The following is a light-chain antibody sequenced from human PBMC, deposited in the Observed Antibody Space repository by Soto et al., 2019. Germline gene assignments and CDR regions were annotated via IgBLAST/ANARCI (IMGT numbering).Light chain of an antibody. J-gene: IGKJ4*01. CDR3: QQLHSFPLT. V-gene: IGKV1-9*01. Sequence: DIQMTQSPSSLSASVGDRVTITCHASQGIRTYLAWYQQKPGIAPKLLIYGASTLQSGVPSRFSGSGSGTDFTLTINYLQPEGFATYFCQQLHSFPLTFGGGTKVDIK. CDR1: QGIRTY. CDR2: GAS.